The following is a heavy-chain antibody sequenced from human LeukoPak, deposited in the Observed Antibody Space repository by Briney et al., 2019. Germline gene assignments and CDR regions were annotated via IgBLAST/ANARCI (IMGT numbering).Heavy chain of an antibody. CDR1: GGTFSSYA. D-gene: IGHD3-3*01. Sequence: SVKVSXKASGGTFSSYAISWVRQAPGQGLEWMGGIIPIFGTANYAQKFQGRVTITADESTSTAYMELSSLRSEDTAVYYCARLRFLEWLASAGAFDIWGQGTMVTVSS. CDR3: ARLRFLEWLASAGAFDI. CDR2: IIPIFGTA. V-gene: IGHV1-69*01. J-gene: IGHJ3*02.